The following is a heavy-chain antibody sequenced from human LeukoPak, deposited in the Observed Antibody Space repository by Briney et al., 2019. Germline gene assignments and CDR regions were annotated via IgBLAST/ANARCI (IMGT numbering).Heavy chain of an antibody. CDR3: ARAPSSSNLLVFDY. CDR1: GFTFSSYE. D-gene: IGHD6-19*01. Sequence: PGGSLRLSCAASGFTFSSYEMNWVRQAPGKGREWVSYISNSVRAIYYADSVKGRFTISRDNAKNSLYLHMNSLRAEDTAVYYCARAPSSSNLLVFDYWGHGTLVTVSS. J-gene: IGHJ4*01. CDR2: ISNSVRAI. V-gene: IGHV3-48*03.